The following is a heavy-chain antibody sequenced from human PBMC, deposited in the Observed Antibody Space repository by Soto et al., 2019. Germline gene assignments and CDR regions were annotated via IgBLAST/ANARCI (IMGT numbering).Heavy chain of an antibody. V-gene: IGHV1-46*03. CDR1: GYTFTSYY. J-gene: IGHJ2*01. CDR3: ARVPVAGNWYFDL. Sequence: QVQLVQSGAEVKKPGASVKVSCKASGYTFTSYYMHWVRQAPGQGLEWMGIINPSGGSTSYAQKFQGRVTMTRDTSTVTVYMGLSSLRSEDTAVYFFARVPVAGNWYFDLWGRGTLVTVSS. D-gene: IGHD6-19*01. CDR2: INPSGGST.